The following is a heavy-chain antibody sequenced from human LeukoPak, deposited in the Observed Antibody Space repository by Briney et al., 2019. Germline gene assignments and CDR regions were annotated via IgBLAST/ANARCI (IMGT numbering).Heavy chain of an antibody. CDR1: GFTFSSYA. D-gene: IGHD3-16*02. Sequence: GGSLRLSCAASGFTFSSYAMSWVRQAPGKGLEWVSAISGSGGSTYYADSVKGRFTISRDSSKNTLYLQMNSLRAEDTAVYYCAKAPYDYVWGSYRLTVGMDVWGQGTTVTVSS. V-gene: IGHV3-23*01. J-gene: IGHJ6*02. CDR3: AKAPYDYVWGSYRLTVGMDV. CDR2: ISGSGGST.